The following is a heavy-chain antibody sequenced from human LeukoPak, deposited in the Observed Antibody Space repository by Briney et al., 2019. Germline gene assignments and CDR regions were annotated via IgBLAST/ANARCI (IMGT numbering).Heavy chain of an antibody. D-gene: IGHD2-15*01. CDR2: INHSGST. V-gene: IGHV4-34*01. J-gene: IGHJ4*02. CDR3: ARVAVGKGYPFDY. CDR1: GGSFSGYY. Sequence: SETLSLTCAVYGGSFSGYYWSWVRQPPGKGLEWIGEINHSGSTNYNPSLKSRVSISVDTPKNQFSLKLTSVTAADTAVYYCARVAVGKGYPFDYWGQGTLVTVSS.